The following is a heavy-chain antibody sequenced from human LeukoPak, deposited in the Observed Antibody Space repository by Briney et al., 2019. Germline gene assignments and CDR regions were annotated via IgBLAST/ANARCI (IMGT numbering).Heavy chain of an antibody. Sequence: ASETLSLTCTVSGGSISSGDCYWSWIRQPPGKGLEWIGYIYYSGSTYYNPSLKSRVTTSVDTSKNQFSLKLSSVTAADTAVYYCARRELATIAFDCWGQGTLVTVSS. V-gene: IGHV4-30-4*01. CDR3: ARRELATIAFDC. J-gene: IGHJ4*02. D-gene: IGHD5-24*01. CDR1: GGSISSGDCY. CDR2: IYYSGST.